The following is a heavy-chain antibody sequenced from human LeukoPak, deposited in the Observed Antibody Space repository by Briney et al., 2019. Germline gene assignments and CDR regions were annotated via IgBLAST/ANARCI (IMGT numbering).Heavy chain of an antibody. CDR3: ARLHCSSTSCYTGEGSWFDP. CDR2: MNPNSGNT. Sequence: GASVKVSCKDSGYTFTSYDINWVRQATGQGLEWMGWMNPNSGNTGYAQKFQGRVTMTRNTSISTAYMELSSLRSEDTAVYYCARLHCSSTSCYTGEGSWFDPWGQGTLVTVSS. D-gene: IGHD2-2*02. CDR1: GYTFTSYD. J-gene: IGHJ5*02. V-gene: IGHV1-8*01.